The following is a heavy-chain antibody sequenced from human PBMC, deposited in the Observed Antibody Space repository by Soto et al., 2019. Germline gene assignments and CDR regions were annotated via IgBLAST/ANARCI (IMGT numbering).Heavy chain of an antibody. V-gene: IGHV4-59*01. CDR2: IYYSGST. CDR1: GGSISSDY. D-gene: IGHD3-9*01. CDR3: ARDRLANWLDP. Sequence: SETLSLTCTVSGGSISSDYWNWIRQPPGKGLEWIGYIYYSGSTKYNPSLKSLVTISVDTSKNQFSLKMSSVTAADTAVDYVARDRLANWLDPWGQGTLVTVSS. J-gene: IGHJ5*02.